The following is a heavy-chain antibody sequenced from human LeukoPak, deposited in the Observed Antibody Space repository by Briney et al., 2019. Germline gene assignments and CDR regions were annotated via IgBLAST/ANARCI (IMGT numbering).Heavy chain of an antibody. J-gene: IGHJ4*02. CDR3: ARDYYDSSGYYYLGFDY. CDR1: GFTFSSYS. D-gene: IGHD3-22*01. V-gene: IGHV3-21*01. Sequence: GGSLRLSCAASGFTFSSYSMNWVRQAPGKGLEWVSSISSSSSYIYYADSVKGRFTISRDNAKNSLYLQMNSLRAEDTAVYYCARDYYDSSGYYYLGFDYWGQGTLVTVSS. CDR2: ISSSSSYI.